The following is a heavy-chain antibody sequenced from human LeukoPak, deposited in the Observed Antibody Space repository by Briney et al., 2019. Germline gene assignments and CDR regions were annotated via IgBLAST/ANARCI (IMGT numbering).Heavy chain of an antibody. CDR2: IYYSGST. D-gene: IGHD6-19*01. J-gene: IGHJ4*02. CDR3: AREVGGVAGEY. CDR1: GGSISSYY. V-gene: IGHV4-59*01. Sequence: SETLSLTCTVSGGSISSYYWSWIRQPPGKGLEWIGYIYYSGSTNYNPSLKSRVTISVDTSKNQFSLKLSSVTAADTAVYYCAREVGGVAGEYWGQGTLVTVSS.